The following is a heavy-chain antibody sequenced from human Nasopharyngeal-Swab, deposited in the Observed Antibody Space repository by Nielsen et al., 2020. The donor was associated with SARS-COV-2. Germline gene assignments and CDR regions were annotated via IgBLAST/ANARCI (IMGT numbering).Heavy chain of an antibody. CDR1: GGSISSGSYY. CDR3: ARGRIFGVVMGNYFDY. CDR2: INHSGST. V-gene: IGHV4-39*07. Sequence: SETLSLTCTVSGGSISSGSYYWSWIRQPPGKGLEWIGEINHSGSTNYNPSLKSRVTISVDTSKNQFSLKLSSVTAADTAVYYCARGRIFGVVMGNYFDYWGQGTLVTVSS. D-gene: IGHD3-3*01. J-gene: IGHJ4*02.